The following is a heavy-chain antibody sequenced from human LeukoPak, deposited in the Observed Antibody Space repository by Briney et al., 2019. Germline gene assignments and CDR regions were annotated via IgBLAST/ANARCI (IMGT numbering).Heavy chain of an antibody. CDR2: IKADGSKT. D-gene: IGHD3-22*01. V-gene: IGHV3-7*01. CDR3: ANIGDDYDSSGLTRIDY. CDR1: GFTFSTFW. J-gene: IGHJ4*02. Sequence: GGSLRLSCAASGFTFSTFWLSWVRQAPGKGLEGVADIKADGSKTYYVDSLKGRFTISRDNAKNSLYLQMDSLRAEDTAVYYCANIGDDYDSSGLTRIDYWGQGTLVAVAS.